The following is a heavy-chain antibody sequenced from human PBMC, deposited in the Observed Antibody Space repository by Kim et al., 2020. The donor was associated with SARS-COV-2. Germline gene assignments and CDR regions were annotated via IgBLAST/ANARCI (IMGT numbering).Heavy chain of an antibody. D-gene: IGHD3-22*01. CDR2: IIPIFGIA. CDR1: GGTFSSYA. J-gene: IGHJ4*02. CDR3: ARTGTGVVKGLQRSSVRDDY. V-gene: IGHV1-69*04. Sequence: SVKVSCKASGGTFSSYAISWVRQAPGQGLEWMGRIIPIFGIANYAQKFQGRVTITADKSTSTAYMELSSLRSEDTAVYYCARTGTGVVKGLQRSSVRDDYWGQGTLVTVSS.